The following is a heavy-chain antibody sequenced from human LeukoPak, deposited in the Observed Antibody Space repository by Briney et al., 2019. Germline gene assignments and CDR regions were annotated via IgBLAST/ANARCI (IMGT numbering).Heavy chain of an antibody. CDR3: ARDKPPENSNYLVRVFGYYMDV. Sequence: GGSLRLSCAASGFTFSSYGMHWVRQAPGKGLEWVAVISYDGSNKYYTDSVKGRFTISRDNSKNTLYLQMNSLRAEDTAVYYCARDKPPENSNYLVRVFGYYMDVWGKGTTVTVPS. CDR2: ISYDGSNK. V-gene: IGHV3-30*03. CDR1: GFTFSSYG. J-gene: IGHJ6*03. D-gene: IGHD4-11*01.